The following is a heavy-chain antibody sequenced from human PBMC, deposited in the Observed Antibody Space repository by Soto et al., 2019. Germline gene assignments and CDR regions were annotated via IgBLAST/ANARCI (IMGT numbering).Heavy chain of an antibody. CDR1: GGSFSGYY. D-gene: IGHD3-9*01. CDR2: INHSGST. Sequence: SETLSLTCAVYGGSFSGYYWSWIRQPPGKGLEWIGEINHSGSTNYNPSLKSRVSISVDTSKNQFSLKLSSVTAADTAVYYCARGPPLRYFDWLIYYYGMDVWGQGTTVTVSS. CDR3: ARGPPLRYFDWLIYYYGMDV. J-gene: IGHJ6*02. V-gene: IGHV4-34*01.